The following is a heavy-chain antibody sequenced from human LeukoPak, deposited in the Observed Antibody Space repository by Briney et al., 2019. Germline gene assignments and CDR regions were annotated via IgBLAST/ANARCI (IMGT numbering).Heavy chain of an antibody. D-gene: IGHD3-16*02. CDR2: INPNSGGT. CDR3: ARVPGGDYVRGSYRYRPNYFDY. V-gene: IGHV1-2*02. CDR1: GYTFTGYY. J-gene: IGHJ4*02. Sequence: ASVKVSCKASGYTFTGYYMHWVRQAPGQGLEWMGWINPNSGGTNYAQKFQGRVTMTRDTSISTAYMELSRLRSDDTAVYYCARVPGGDYVRGSYRYRPNYFDYWGQGTLVTVSS.